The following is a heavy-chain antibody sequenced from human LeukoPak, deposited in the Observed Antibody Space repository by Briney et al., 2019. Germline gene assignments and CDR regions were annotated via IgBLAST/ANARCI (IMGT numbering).Heavy chain of an antibody. CDR1: GGSFSDYY. CDR3: ARDGITIFGVGP. Sequence: SETLSLTCAVYGGSFSDYYWSWIRQPPGKGLEWIGEINHSGSTNYNPSLKSRVTISVDTSKNQFSLKLSSVTAADTAVYYCARDGITIFGVGPWGQGTLVTVSS. J-gene: IGHJ5*02. CDR2: INHSGST. V-gene: IGHV4-34*01. D-gene: IGHD3-3*01.